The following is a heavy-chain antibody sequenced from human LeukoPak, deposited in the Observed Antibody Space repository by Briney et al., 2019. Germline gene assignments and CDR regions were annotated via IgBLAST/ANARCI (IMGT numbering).Heavy chain of an antibody. Sequence: GGSLRLSCAASGFTFTHYWMHWVRQAPGKGRVWVSRINTDGTSTKYAESGKGRITISRDNARNTVYLQMNSLRAEDTAVYYCASARYSYRGIIDYWGQGTLVTVSS. V-gene: IGHV3-74*01. J-gene: IGHJ4*02. CDR2: INTDGTST. CDR1: GFTFTHYW. D-gene: IGHD5-18*01. CDR3: ASARYSYRGIIDY.